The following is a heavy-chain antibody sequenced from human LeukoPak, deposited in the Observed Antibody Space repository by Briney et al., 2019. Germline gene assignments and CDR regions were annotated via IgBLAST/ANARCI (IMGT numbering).Heavy chain of an antibody. J-gene: IGHJ3*02. CDR2: IYYTGST. CDR3: ATSYGDYGDAFDI. Sequence: SETLSLTCTVSSGSISSSSYYWGWIRQPPGKGLEWIGSIYYTGSTYYSPSFQGQVTISADKSISTAYLQWSSLKASDTAMYYCATSYGDYGDAFDIWGQGTMVTVSS. D-gene: IGHD4-17*01. CDR1: SGSISSSSYY. V-gene: IGHV4-39*07.